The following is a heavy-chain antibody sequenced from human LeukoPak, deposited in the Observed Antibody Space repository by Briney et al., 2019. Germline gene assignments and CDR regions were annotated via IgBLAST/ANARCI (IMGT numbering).Heavy chain of an antibody. CDR1: GGSISSSSYY. J-gene: IGHJ3*02. CDR3: ARTRGYSYGYLFLKPDGAFDI. Sequence: PSETLSLTCTVSGGSISSSSYYWGWIRQPPGKGLEWIGSIYYSGSTYYNPSLKSRVTISVDTSKNQFSLKLSSVTAADTAVYYCARTRGYSYGYLFLKPDGAFDIWGQGTMVTVSS. D-gene: IGHD5-18*01. V-gene: IGHV4-39*07. CDR2: IYYSGST.